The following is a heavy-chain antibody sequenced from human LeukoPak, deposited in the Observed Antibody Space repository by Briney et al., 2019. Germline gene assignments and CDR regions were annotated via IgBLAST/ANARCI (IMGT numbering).Heavy chain of an antibody. V-gene: IGHV3-21*01. CDR2: ISSSSSYI. J-gene: IGHJ4*02. CDR1: GFTFSSYS. Sequence: PGGSLRLSCAASGFTFSSYSMNWVRQAPGKGLEWVSSISSSSSYIYYADSVKGRFTISRDNAKNSLYLQMNSLRAEDTAVYYCARDSASSWQDSLIWGQGTLVTVSS. D-gene: IGHD6-13*01. CDR3: ARDSASSWQDSLI.